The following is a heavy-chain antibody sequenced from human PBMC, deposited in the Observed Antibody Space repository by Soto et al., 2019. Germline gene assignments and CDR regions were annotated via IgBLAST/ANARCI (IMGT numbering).Heavy chain of an antibody. V-gene: IGHV1-69*13. J-gene: IGHJ6*02. Sequence: SVKVSCKASGYTFTGYYMRWVRQTPGQGLEWMGGIIPVFGTVNYAQKLQGRVTITADESTSTAYMELSSLRSEDTAVYYCARGYCSGGSCFKYNYHGMDVWGQGTTVTVSS. CDR3: ARGYCSGGSCFKYNYHGMDV. CDR2: IIPVFGTV. CDR1: GYTFTGYY. D-gene: IGHD2-15*01.